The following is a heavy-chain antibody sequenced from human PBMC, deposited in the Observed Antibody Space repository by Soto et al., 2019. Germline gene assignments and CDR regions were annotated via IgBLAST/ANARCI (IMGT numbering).Heavy chain of an antibody. J-gene: IGHJ3*02. Sequence: ASVKVSCKASGYTFTGYYMHWVRQAPGQGLEWMGWIHPNSGGTNYAQKFQGRVTMTRDTSISTAYMELSRLRSDDTAVYYCARDRDYDILTGYYPLAFDIWGQGTMVTVSS. V-gene: IGHV1-2*02. CDR2: IHPNSGGT. D-gene: IGHD3-9*01. CDR3: ARDRDYDILTGYYPLAFDI. CDR1: GYTFTGYY.